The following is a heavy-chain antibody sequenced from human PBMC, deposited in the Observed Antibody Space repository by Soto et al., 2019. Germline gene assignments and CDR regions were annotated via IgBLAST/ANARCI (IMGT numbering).Heavy chain of an antibody. CDR3: ARDRSVTAFGVVIAPLGV. Sequence: QVQVLQSGPEVKKPGASVKVSCQASGYTFSYFGISWVRQAPGQGLEWMGWISGHNTNTNYAPKFQGRVTMTTDTSSSTAYMEVRRLRSDDTAIYYCARDRSVTAFGVVIAPLGVWGQGTLVTVSS. CDR2: ISGHNTNT. CDR1: GYTFSYFG. V-gene: IGHV1-18*01. J-gene: IGHJ1*01. D-gene: IGHD3-16*02.